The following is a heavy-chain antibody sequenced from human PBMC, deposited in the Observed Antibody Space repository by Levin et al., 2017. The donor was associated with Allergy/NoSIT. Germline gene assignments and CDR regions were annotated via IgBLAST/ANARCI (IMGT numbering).Heavy chain of an antibody. J-gene: IGHJ6*02. Sequence: AGGSLRLSCAASGFTFSAYPMHWVRQAPGKGLEWVAVISFDGSNEYYADSVKGRFTVSRDNSKNTLSLQMNSLRAEDTALYYCARPPEERAWYSMYYYAMDVWGHGTAVTVSS. D-gene: IGHD2-21*02. CDR1: GFTFSAYP. CDR3: ARPPEERAWYSMYYYAMDV. CDR2: ISFDGSNE. V-gene: IGHV3-30*04.